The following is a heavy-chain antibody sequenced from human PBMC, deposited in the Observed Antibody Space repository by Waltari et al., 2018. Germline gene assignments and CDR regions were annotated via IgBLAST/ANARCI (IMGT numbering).Heavy chain of an antibody. CDR1: GFNSRSFP. V-gene: IGHV3-23*01. D-gene: IGHD6-6*01. Sequence: EVQLLESGGDLVQPGGSLRLSCAASGFNSRSFPMAWVRQAPGKGLEWVAGISSSGDKTFYTDAVKGRFTISRENSKNTLYLQMHSLRAEDTAKYYCAKLTTYSSSSAPFDYWGLGDLVTVSS. CDR2: ISSSGDKT. J-gene: IGHJ4*02. CDR3: AKLTTYSSSSAPFDY.